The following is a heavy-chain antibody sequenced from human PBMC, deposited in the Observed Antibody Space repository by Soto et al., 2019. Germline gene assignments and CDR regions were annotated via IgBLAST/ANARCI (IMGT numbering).Heavy chain of an antibody. J-gene: IGHJ1*01. V-gene: IGHV3-33*01. Sequence: VAVIWYDGSNKYYADSVKGRFTISRDNSKNTLYLQMNSLRAEDTAVYYCARASVSSGWYSGEYFQHWGQGTLVTVSS. CDR2: IWYDGSNK. D-gene: IGHD6-19*01. CDR3: ARASVSSGWYSGEYFQH.